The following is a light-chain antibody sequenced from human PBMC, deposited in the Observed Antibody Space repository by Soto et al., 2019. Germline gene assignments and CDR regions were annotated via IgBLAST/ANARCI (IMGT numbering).Light chain of an antibody. V-gene: IGLV3-1*01. CDR2: QDN. CDR1: KLGDRF. Sequence: SSELTQPPSVSVSPGQTASITCSGDKLGDRFAFWYQQRPGQSPVLVIYQDNKRRSGIPERFSGSNSGNTATLTISGTQTMDEADYYCQAWDSSTDVVFGGGTKLTVL. CDR3: QAWDSSTDVV. J-gene: IGLJ2*01.